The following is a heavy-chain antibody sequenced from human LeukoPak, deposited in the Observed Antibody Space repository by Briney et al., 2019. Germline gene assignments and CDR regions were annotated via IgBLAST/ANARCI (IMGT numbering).Heavy chain of an antibody. J-gene: IGHJ4*02. D-gene: IGHD6-6*01. CDR3: ARVRTGIAARPIDY. CDR2: MNPNSGNT. V-gene: IGHV1-8*01. Sequence: GASVKVSCKASGYTFTSYDINWVRQATGQGLEWMGWMNPNSGNTGYAQKFQGRVTMTRNTSISTAYMELSSLRSEDTAVYYCARVRTGIAARPIDYWGQGTLVTVSS. CDR1: GYTFTSYD.